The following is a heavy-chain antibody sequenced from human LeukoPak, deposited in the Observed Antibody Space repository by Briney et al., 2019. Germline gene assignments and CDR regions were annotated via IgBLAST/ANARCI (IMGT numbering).Heavy chain of an antibody. Sequence: GGSLRLSCAASGFTFSRDGMHWVRQAPGKGLEWVAVIWYDGSKKYYADSVKGRFTISRDNSKNTLYLQMNSLRAEDTAVYYCARVAEYSSSCDYWGQGTLVTVSS. CDR3: ARVAEYSSSCDY. J-gene: IGHJ4*02. V-gene: IGHV3-33*01. CDR2: IWYDGSKK. D-gene: IGHD6-6*01. CDR1: GFTFSRDG.